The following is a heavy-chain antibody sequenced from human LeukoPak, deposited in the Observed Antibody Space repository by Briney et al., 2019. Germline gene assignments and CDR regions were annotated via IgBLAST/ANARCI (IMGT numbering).Heavy chain of an antibody. D-gene: IGHD3-22*01. V-gene: IGHV1-24*01. Sequence: ASVKVSCKVSGYTLTELSMHWVRQAPGKGLEWMGGFDPEDGETIYAQKFQGRVTMTEDTSTDTAYMELSSLRSEDTAVYYCATVGDSSGKNWFDPWGQGTLVTVSS. CDR3: ATVGDSSGKNWFDP. CDR2: FDPEDGET. J-gene: IGHJ5*02. CDR1: GYTLTELS.